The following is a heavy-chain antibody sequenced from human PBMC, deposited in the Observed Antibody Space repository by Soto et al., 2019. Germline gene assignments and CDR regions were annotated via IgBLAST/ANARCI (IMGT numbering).Heavy chain of an antibody. J-gene: IGHJ4*02. V-gene: IGHV3-30-3*01. CDR3: ARDYRGGERFGESLIDY. Sequence: QVQLVESGGGVVQPGRSLRLSCAASGFTFSSYAMHWVRQAPGKGLEWVAVISYDGSNKYYADSVKGRFTISRDNSKNTLYLQMNSLRAEDTAVYYCARDYRGGERFGESLIDYWGQGTLVTVSS. CDR1: GFTFSSYA. CDR2: ISYDGSNK. D-gene: IGHD3-10*01.